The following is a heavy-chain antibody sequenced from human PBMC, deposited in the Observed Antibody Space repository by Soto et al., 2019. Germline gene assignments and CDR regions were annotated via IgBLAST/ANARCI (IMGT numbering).Heavy chain of an antibody. CDR1: GGSFSDYS. CDR3: ALRSMAVVPEY. D-gene: IGHD3-22*01. J-gene: IGHJ4*02. V-gene: IGHV4-34*10. CDR2: MYYSRSA. Sequence: PSETLSLTCAVYGGSFSDYSWTWIRQPPGKGLEWTGDMYYSRSANYNPSLKSRVTLSVDTSTNQCSLTLSSMTAADTAVYYCALRSMAVVPEYWGQGTLVTVSS.